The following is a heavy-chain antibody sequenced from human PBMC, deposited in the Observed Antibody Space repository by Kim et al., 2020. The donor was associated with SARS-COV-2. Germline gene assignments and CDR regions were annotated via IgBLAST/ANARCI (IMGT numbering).Heavy chain of an antibody. V-gene: IGHV1-18*01. Sequence: ASVTVSCKASGYTFTSYGISWVRQAPGQGLEWMGWISAYNGNTNYAQKLQGRVTMTTDTSTSTAYMELRSLRSDDTAVYYCARGRLRGYSYGGAFDIWGQGTMVTVSS. D-gene: IGHD5-18*01. CDR1: GYTFTSYG. J-gene: IGHJ3*02. CDR2: ISAYNGNT. CDR3: ARGRLRGYSYGGAFDI.